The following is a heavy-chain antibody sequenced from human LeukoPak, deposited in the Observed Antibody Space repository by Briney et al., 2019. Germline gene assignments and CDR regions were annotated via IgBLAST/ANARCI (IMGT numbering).Heavy chain of an antibody. CDR3: ARVQWLVIRYYYGMDV. Sequence: GGSLRLSCAASGFTFSNYAMSWVRQAPGKGLEWVSAISGGGGSTYYADSVQGRFTISRDNSKNTLYLQMNSLRAEDTAVYYCARVQWLVIRYYYGMDVWGQGTTVTVSS. D-gene: IGHD6-19*01. CDR2: ISGGGGST. J-gene: IGHJ6*02. V-gene: IGHV3-23*01. CDR1: GFTFSNYA.